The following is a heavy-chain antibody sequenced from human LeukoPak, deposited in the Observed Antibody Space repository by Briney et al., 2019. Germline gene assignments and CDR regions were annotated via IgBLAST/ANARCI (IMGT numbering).Heavy chain of an antibody. CDR2: INHSGST. J-gene: IGHJ3*02. D-gene: IGHD5-18*01. CDR3: VRGGQGDGHSADEAFDI. CDR1: SGSFSGYY. Sequence: SETLSLTCAVYSGSFSGYYWSWIRQPPGKGLGWSGEINHSGSTNYNPSLKSRVTISVDTSKNQFSLQLSSVTPEDTAVYYCVRGGQGDGHSADEAFDIWGQGTMVTVS. V-gene: IGHV4-34*01.